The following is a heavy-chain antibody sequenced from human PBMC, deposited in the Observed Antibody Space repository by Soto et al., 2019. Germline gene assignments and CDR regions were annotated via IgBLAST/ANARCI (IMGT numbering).Heavy chain of an antibody. CDR1: GFIFSNYD. CDR2: ISGSGGRT. D-gene: IGHD2-2*01. V-gene: IGHV3-23*01. CDR3: AKNLGYQPDY. Sequence: EVQLLESGGGLEQAGGSLRLSCAASGFIFSNYDMNWVRQAPGMGLEWVSGISGSGGRTYYADSVKGRVTISRDNSKNTLYLQMNSLRTEDTAVYYCAKNLGYQPDYWGQGTLVTVSS. J-gene: IGHJ4*02.